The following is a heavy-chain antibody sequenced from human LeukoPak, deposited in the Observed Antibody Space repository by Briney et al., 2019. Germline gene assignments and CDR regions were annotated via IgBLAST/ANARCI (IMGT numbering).Heavy chain of an antibody. CDR1: GFTFSNYW. Sequence: GGSLRLSCAASGFTFSNYWMAWVRQAPGKGPEWVANINLDGSQKYYVDSVKGRFTISRDNAKNSPYLQMNSLRAEDTAVYYCARGYSSSWYYFDYWGQGTLVTVSS. V-gene: IGHV3-7*01. J-gene: IGHJ4*02. D-gene: IGHD6-13*01. CDR2: INLDGSQK. CDR3: ARGYSSSWYYFDY.